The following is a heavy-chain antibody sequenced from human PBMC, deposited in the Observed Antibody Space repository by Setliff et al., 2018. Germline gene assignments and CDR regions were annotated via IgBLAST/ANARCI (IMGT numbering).Heavy chain of an antibody. CDR3: ATAPITMVRGVIPINWFDP. CDR1: GGTFSSYA. J-gene: IGHJ5*02. V-gene: IGHV1-69*13. CDR2: IIPIFGTA. Sequence: SVKVSCKASGGTFSSYAISWVRQAPGQGLEWMGGIIPIFGTANYAQKFQGRVTITADESTSTAYMELSSLRSEDTAVYYCATAPITMVRGVIPINWFDPWGQGTLVTVSS. D-gene: IGHD3-10*01.